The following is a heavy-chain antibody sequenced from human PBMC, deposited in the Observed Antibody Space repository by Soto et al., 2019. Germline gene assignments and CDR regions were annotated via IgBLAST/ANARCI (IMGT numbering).Heavy chain of an antibody. D-gene: IGHD6-13*01. J-gene: IGHJ4*02. V-gene: IGHV1-69*12. Sequence: QVQLVQSGAEVKKPGSSVKVSCKASGGTFSSYAISWLRQAPGQELDWMGGIIPIFGTANYAQKFQGRVTITADESTSTAFMELSSLRSEDTAMYYCARDVIAAAGTAGWGQGTLVTVSS. CDR2: IIPIFGTA. CDR1: GGTFSSYA. CDR3: ARDVIAAAGTAG.